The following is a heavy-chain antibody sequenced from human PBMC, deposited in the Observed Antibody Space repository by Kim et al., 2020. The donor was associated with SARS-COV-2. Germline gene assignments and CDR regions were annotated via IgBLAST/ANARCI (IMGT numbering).Heavy chain of an antibody. CDR3: VTMSLGSATVINY. D-gene: IGHD1-26*01. CDR1: GYTVSELS. V-gene: IGHV1-24*01. CDR2: YDPEDGEI. Sequence: ASVKVSCKVSGYTVSELSMHWVRQAPGKGLEWMGGYDPEDGEIIYPQKFQGRVTMTEDTSTDTAYMKLSSLTSEDTAVYFCVTMSLGSATVINYWGQGTLVTVSS. J-gene: IGHJ4*02.